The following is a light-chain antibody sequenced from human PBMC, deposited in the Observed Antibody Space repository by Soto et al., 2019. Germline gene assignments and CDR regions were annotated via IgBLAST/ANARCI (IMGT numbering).Light chain of an antibody. V-gene: IGKV1-17*01. CDR3: LQHNSFPWT. J-gene: IGKJ1*01. Sequence: DIQMTQSPSSLSASVGDRVTIACRASQGIGTDLGWYQQKPGKAPKRLIYAASTLQSGVPSRFSGSGSGTEFTLTISTLQPEDFATYYCLQHNSFPWTFGQGTKVYIK. CDR2: AAS. CDR1: QGIGTD.